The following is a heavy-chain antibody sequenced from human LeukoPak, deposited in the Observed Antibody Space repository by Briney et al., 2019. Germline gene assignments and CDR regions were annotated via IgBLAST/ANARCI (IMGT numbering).Heavy chain of an antibody. CDR3: ARLHPRFCSSTSCYAPFDY. V-gene: IGHV4-4*07. Sequence: SETLSLTCTVSGGSISSYSWSWIRQPAGKGLEWIGRIYTSGSTNYNPSLKSRVTMSVDTSKNQFSLKLSSVTAADTAVYYCARLHPRFCSSTSCYAPFDYWGQGTLVTVSS. D-gene: IGHD2-2*01. J-gene: IGHJ4*02. CDR1: GGSISSYS. CDR2: IYTSGST.